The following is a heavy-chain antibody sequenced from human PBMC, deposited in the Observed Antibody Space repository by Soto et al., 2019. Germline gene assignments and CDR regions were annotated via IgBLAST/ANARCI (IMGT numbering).Heavy chain of an antibody. J-gene: IGHJ4*02. V-gene: IGHV2-5*02. CDR1: GFSLTTSGVG. Sequence: QITLKESGPTLVKPTQTLTLTCSFSGFSLTTSGVGVGWIRQPPGKALEWLALIYWDNDKRYSPSLKSSRTIAQDHSINQVVLTMTNRDPVETATDSCAHRGTVTTCAFPHLDHRGPGNLVTVSS. D-gene: IGHD4-17*01. CDR2: IYWDNDK. CDR3: AHRGTVTTCAFPHLDH.